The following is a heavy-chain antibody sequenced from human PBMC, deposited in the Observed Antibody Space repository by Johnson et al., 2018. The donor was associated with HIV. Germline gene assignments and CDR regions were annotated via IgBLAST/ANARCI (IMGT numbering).Heavy chain of an antibody. CDR1: GFTFDDYA. CDR2: ITWNSGSI. Sequence: VQLVESGGGLVKPGGSLRLSCVASGFTFDDYAMHWVRQAPGKGLEWVSGITWNSGSIGYADSVKGRFTISRDNAKNSLYLQMNSLRTEDTALYYCAKQRSGSYAVDAFDIWGQGTMVTVSS. CDR3: AKQRSGSYAVDAFDI. V-gene: IGHV3-9*01. J-gene: IGHJ3*02. D-gene: IGHD1-26*01.